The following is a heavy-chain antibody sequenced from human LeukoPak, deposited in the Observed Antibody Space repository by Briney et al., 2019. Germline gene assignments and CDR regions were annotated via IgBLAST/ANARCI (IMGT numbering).Heavy chain of an antibody. CDR3: AMHTVIASSWSLDY. J-gene: IGHJ4*02. Sequence: SETPSLTCSVAGGSISSTSYYWGWIRRPPGKGLEWIGSIYYSGNTYNNPSPKSRVTISVDTSKNQLSLKLTSVTAADTAVYYCAMHTVIASSWSLDYWGQGTLVTVSS. D-gene: IGHD6-13*01. CDR2: IYYSGNT. V-gene: IGHV4-39*05. CDR1: GGSISSTSYY.